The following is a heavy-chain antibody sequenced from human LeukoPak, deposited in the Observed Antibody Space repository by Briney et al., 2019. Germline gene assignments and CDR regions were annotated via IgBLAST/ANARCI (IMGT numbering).Heavy chain of an antibody. J-gene: IGHJ5*02. CDR3: ARQVRDSSGYLDWFDP. V-gene: IGHV4-34*01. CDR2: INHSGST. Sequence: SETLSLTCAVYGGSFSGYYWSWIRQPPGKGLEWIGEINHSGSTNYNPSLKSRVTISVDTSKNQFSLKLSSVTAADTAVYYCARQVRDSSGYLDWFDPWGQGTLVTVSS. D-gene: IGHD3-22*01. CDR1: GGSFSGYY.